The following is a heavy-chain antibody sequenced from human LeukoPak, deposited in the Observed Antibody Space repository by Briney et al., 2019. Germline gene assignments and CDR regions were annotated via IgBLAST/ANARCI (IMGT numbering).Heavy chain of an antibody. J-gene: IGHJ4*02. CDR2: INDSGGST. Sequence: GGSLRLSCAAPGFTFSSYAMHWVRQAPGKGLEWVSGINDSGGSTYYADSVKGRFTISRDNSKNTLYLQMNSLRVEDTAVYYCAKDVAIQLWPTKYFDYWGQGTLVTVSS. V-gene: IGHV3-23*01. CDR3: AKDVAIQLWPTKYFDY. CDR1: GFTFSSYA. D-gene: IGHD5-18*01.